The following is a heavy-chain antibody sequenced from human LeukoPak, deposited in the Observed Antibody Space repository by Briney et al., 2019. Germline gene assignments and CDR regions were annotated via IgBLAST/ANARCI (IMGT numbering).Heavy chain of an antibody. J-gene: IGHJ4*02. Sequence: GESLKISCRVSGYAFASYWIGWVRQVPGKGLEWMGIIYPDDSDTKYSPSFQGQVTFSADKSINTAYLQWSSLKASDTAMYYCARFEVNHEDSSSFYYFDYWGQGTLVTVSP. CDR2: IYPDDSDT. V-gene: IGHV5-51*01. CDR3: ARFEVNHEDSSSFYYFDY. D-gene: IGHD3-22*01. CDR1: GYAFASYW.